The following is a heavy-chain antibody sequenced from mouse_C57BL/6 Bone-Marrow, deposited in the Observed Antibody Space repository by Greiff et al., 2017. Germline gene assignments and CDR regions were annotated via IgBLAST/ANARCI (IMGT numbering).Heavy chain of an antibody. CDR3: ARSSSGYAY. V-gene: IGHV1-55*01. D-gene: IGHD3-2*02. CDR1: GYTFTSYW. J-gene: IGHJ3*01. CDR2: IYPGSGST. Sequence: VQLQQPGAALVKPGASVKMSCKASGYTFTSYWINWVKQRPGQGLEWIGDIYPGSGSTNYNEKFKSKATLTADTSSRPSCMLLIIQTSEDSAVYYCARSSSGYAYWGRGTLVTGAA.